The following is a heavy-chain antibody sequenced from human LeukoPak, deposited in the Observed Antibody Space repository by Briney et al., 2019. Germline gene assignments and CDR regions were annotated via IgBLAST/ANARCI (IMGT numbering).Heavy chain of an antibody. J-gene: IGHJ3*02. V-gene: IGHV3-23*01. CDR2: ISGNAGRT. CDR3: ATSGSGGNAFDI. CDR1: GFTFSTSA. Sequence: GGSLRLSCAASGFTFSTSAMSWVRQAPGKGLEWVSGISGNAGRTFYADSVKGRFTISRDNAKNSPYLQMNSLRAEDTAVYYCATSGSGGNAFDIWGQGTMVTVSS. D-gene: IGHD3-10*01.